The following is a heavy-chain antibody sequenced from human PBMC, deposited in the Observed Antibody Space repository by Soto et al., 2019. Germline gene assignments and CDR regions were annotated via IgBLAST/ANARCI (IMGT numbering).Heavy chain of an antibody. D-gene: IGHD3-3*01. CDR2: IYPGDSNT. CDR3: ARHAYDFWSGHPNPRYYYGMDV. V-gene: IGHV5-51*01. CDR1: GYSFTSYW. Sequence: GETLKISCKGSGYSFTSYWIGWVRQMPGKGLEWMGIIYPGDSNTRYSPSLQGQVTISVDKSISTAYLQWSSLKATDTAMYYCARHAYDFWSGHPNPRYYYGMDVWGQGTTVTVSS. J-gene: IGHJ6*02.